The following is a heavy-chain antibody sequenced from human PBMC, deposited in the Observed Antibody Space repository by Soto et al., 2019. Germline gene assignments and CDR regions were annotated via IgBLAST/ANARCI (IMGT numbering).Heavy chain of an antibody. CDR1: GGTFSSYA. CDR2: FIPILGTA. J-gene: IGHJ5*02. V-gene: IGHV1-69*01. D-gene: IGHD6-13*01. CDR3: ARDRGSSWYEASQIWFDP. Sequence: QVQLVQSGAEVKKPGSSVKVSCKASGGTFSSYAISWVRQAPGQGLEWMGGFIPILGTANYAQKFQGRVTITADESTSTAYRELSSLRSEDTAVYYCARDRGSSWYEASQIWFDPRGQGSLVTVSS.